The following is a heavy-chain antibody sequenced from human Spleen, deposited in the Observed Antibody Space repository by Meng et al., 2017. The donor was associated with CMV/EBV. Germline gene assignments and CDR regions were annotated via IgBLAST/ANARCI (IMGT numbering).Heavy chain of an antibody. CDR3: ARDLTGFDY. J-gene: IGHJ4*02. Sequence: SETLSLTCTVSDDSISSYYCSWIRQPPGKGLEWIGYVYSSGRTNYNPSRKSRVTISVDTSKNQFSLKLSSVTTADTAVYYCARDLTGFDYWGQGTLVTVSS. D-gene: IGHD1-14*01. V-gene: IGHV4-59*01. CDR2: VYSSGRT. CDR1: DDSISSYY.